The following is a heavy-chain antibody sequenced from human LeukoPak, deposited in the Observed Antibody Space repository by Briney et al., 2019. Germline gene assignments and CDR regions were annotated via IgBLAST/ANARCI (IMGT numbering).Heavy chain of an antibody. Sequence: PSETLSLTCTVSGGSISSYYWSWIRQPPGKGLEWIGYIYYSGSTNYNPSLKSRVTISVDTSKNQFSLKLSCVTAADTAVYYCARHNCGGDCYSWYFDLWGRGTLVTVSS. CDR2: IYYSGST. D-gene: IGHD2-21*02. CDR1: GGSISSYY. V-gene: IGHV4-59*08. CDR3: ARHNCGGDCYSWYFDL. J-gene: IGHJ2*01.